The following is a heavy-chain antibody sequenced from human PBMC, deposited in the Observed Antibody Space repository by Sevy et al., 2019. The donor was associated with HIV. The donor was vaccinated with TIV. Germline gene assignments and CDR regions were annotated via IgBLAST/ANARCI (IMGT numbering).Heavy chain of an antibody. CDR2: IQYDGSNK. Sequence: GGSLRLSCAASGFSFRSYGMHWVRQAPGKGLEWMSYIQYDGSNKDYADSVKGRFTNSRDNSKNTLYLQMNRLRVEDTALFYCVKEGGGEGGDHWGQGTLVTVSS. CDR3: VKEGGGEGGDH. D-gene: IGHD2-21*01. V-gene: IGHV3-30*02. J-gene: IGHJ4*02. CDR1: GFSFRSYG.